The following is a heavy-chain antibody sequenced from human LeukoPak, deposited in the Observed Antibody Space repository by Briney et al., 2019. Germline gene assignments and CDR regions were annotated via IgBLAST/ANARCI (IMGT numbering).Heavy chain of an antibody. CDR3: GRPRDGYTSPSDY. CDR1: GFTFSNFG. D-gene: IGHD5-24*01. V-gene: IGHV3-33*01. Sequence: GGSLRLSCAASGFTFSNFGMHWVRQAPGKGLEWVALIWYDGSNKYYADSVKGRFSVSRDNSKNTLYLQMNSLRAEDTAVYYCGRPRDGYTSPSDYWGQGTLVTVSS. J-gene: IGHJ4*02. CDR2: IWYDGSNK.